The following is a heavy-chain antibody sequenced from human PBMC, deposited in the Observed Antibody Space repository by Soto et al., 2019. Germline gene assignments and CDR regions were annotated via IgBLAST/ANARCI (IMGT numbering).Heavy chain of an antibody. D-gene: IGHD3-3*01. J-gene: IGHJ3*02. Sequence: GASVKVSCKASGYTFTSYGISWVRQAPGQGLEWMGWISAYNGNTNYAQKLQGRVTMTIDTSTSTAYMELRSLRSDDTAVYYCAREWMYYGFWSGPRVEFDAFDIWGQGTMVTVSS. CDR3: AREWMYYGFWSGPRVEFDAFDI. CDR2: ISAYNGNT. CDR1: GYTFTSYG. V-gene: IGHV1-18*01.